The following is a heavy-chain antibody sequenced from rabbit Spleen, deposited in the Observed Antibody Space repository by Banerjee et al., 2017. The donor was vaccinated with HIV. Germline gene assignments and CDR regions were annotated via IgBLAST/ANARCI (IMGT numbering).Heavy chain of an antibody. CDR1: CFSFSSSDY. CDR3: ARDTGSSFSSYGFGL. J-gene: IGHJ6*01. CDR2: IAGSSIGFT. Sequence: QSLEESGGGVVKKAASPPPPCRAACFSFSSSDYMCCVRRAPGKGLVWFACIAGSSIGFTSSAAWWKSRFSSSTTSSTTVTLQIISRTVADTAAYFCARDTGSSFSSYGFGLWGPGTLVTVS. D-gene: IGHD8-1*01. V-gene: IGHV1S40*01.